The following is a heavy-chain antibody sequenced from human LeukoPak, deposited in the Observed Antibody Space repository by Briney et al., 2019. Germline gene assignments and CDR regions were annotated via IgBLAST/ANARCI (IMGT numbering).Heavy chain of an antibody. V-gene: IGHV3-23*01. CDR2: ISGSSGST. J-gene: IGHJ4*02. CDR3: AKDSGYYDSSGYSSLFDY. Sequence: GGSLRLXCAASGFTFSSYAMSWVRQAPGKVLEWVSAISGSSGSTYYADSVKGRFTISRDNSKNTLYLQMNSLRAEDTAVYYCAKDSGYYDSSGYSSLFDYWSQGTLVTVSS. CDR1: GFTFSSYA. D-gene: IGHD3-22*01.